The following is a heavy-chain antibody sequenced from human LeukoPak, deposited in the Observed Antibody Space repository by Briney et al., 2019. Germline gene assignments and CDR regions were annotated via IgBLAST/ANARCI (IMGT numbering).Heavy chain of an antibody. CDR3: ARLGSYFDY. D-gene: IGHD1-26*01. CDR2: VYHTGNT. Sequence: AETLSLTCTVSSGSINYYYWSWIRQPPGKGLEWIGYVYHTGNTNYNPSLKSRVTMSVDTSKNQFSLKLSSVTAADTAIYYCARLGSYFDYWGQGTLVTVSS. V-gene: IGHV4-59*01. CDR1: SGSINYYY. J-gene: IGHJ4*02.